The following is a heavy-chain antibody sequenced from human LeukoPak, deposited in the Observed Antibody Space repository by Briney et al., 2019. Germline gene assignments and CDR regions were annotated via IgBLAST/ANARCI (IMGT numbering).Heavy chain of an antibody. CDR2: FDPEGGDT. V-gene: IGHV1-69-2*01. Sequence: ATVKLSCKTSGYIFTDHYMHWVRQAPGKGLEWMGRFDPEGGDTLYAEKFQGRVTITADTSTATSYMEVSSLTSEDTAVYYCATDDEYRIAARKLDYWGQGTLVTVSA. J-gene: IGHJ4*02. CDR1: GYIFTDHY. CDR3: ATDDEYRIAARKLDY. D-gene: IGHD6-6*01.